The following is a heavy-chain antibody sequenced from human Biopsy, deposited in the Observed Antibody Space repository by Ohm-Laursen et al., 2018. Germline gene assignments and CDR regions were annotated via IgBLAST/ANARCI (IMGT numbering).Heavy chain of an antibody. CDR3: TTSAEYGALDY. CDR1: GYVLSELS. V-gene: IGHV1-24*01. D-gene: IGHD2-2*01. Sequence: SREVSGYVLSELSMRWGRQAPGKGLEWMGGFVPEDDERIYAQKFQGRVTMTEDTSTGTAYMELRGLRSDDTAVYFCTTSAEYGALDYWGQGTLVTVSS. J-gene: IGHJ4*02. CDR2: FVPEDDER.